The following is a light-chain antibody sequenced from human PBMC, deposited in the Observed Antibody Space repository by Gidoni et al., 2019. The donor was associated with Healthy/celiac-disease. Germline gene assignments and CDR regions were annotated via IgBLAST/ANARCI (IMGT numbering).Light chain of an antibody. CDR2: WAS. CDR1: QSVLYSSNNKND. Sequence: DIVMTQPLDSLAVSLGGRATINCKSSQSVLYSSNNKNDLAWYQQKPGKPPKLLIYWASTRESGVPDRFSGSGSGTDFTLTISSLQAEDVAVYYCQQYYSTPPTFGGGTKVEIK. J-gene: IGKJ4*01. V-gene: IGKV4-1*01. CDR3: QQYYSTPPT.